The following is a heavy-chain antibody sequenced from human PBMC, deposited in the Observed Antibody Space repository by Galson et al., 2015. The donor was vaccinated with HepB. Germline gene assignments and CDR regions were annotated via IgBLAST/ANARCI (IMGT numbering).Heavy chain of an antibody. D-gene: IGHD6-13*01. CDR1: GFTFSSSC. Sequence: SLRLSCAVSGFTFSSSCMSWVRQAPGKGLDWVANIKQDGSETYYVDSVEGRFTISRDNAKNSLYLQMNSLRVEDTAVYYCAKEGRTAAAGVGWEFDYWGQGSLVTVSS. J-gene: IGHJ4*02. V-gene: IGHV3-7*01. CDR3: AKEGRTAAAGVGWEFDY. CDR2: IKQDGSET.